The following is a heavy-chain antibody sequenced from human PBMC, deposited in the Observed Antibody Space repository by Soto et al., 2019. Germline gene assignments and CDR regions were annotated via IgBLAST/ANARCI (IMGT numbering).Heavy chain of an antibody. CDR1: GGSISSGGYY. D-gene: IGHD2-2*01. CDR3: ARVRGNQLLEWFDP. J-gene: IGHJ5*02. CDR2: IYRSGTT. Sequence: QVLLQESGPGLVKPSQTLSLTCTVSGGSISSGGYYWSWIRQHAEKGLEWIGYIYRSGTTYYNPSLKSRVTISVDTSKNQFSLKLTSVTAADTAVYYCARVRGNQLLEWFDPWGQGTLVTVSS. V-gene: IGHV4-31*03.